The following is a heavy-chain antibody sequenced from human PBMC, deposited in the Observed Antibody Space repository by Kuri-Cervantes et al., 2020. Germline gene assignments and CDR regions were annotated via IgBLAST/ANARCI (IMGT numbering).Heavy chain of an antibody. D-gene: IGHD4-23*01. V-gene: IGHV4-4*02. CDR1: GVSISSYY. J-gene: IGHJ4*02. CDR3: ARERTDYGGTKRRGVFDY. CDR2: IYHSGGT. Sequence: SETLSLTCTVSGVSISSYYWSWVRQPPGKGLEWIGEIYHSGGTNYNPSPKSRVTISVDKYKNQFSLKLSSVTAADTAVYYCARERTDYGGTKRRGVFDYWGQGTLVTVSS.